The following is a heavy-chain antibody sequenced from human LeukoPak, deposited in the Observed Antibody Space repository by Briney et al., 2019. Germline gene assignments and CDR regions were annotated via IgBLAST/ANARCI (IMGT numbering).Heavy chain of an antibody. Sequence: PGGSLRLSCAASGFTFSSYAMHWVRQAPGKGLEWVAVISYDGSNKYYADSVKGRFTISRDNAKNSLYLQMDSLRAEDTAVYYCVRAVFWEVTYSYYYMDVWGKGTTVTVSS. CDR2: ISYDGSNK. D-gene: IGHD3-3*01. V-gene: IGHV3-30-3*01. CDR3: VRAVFWEVTYSYYYMDV. J-gene: IGHJ6*03. CDR1: GFTFSSYA.